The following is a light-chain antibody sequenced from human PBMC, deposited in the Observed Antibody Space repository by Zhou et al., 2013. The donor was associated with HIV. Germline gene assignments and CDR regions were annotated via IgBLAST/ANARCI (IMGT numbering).Light chain of an antibody. CDR3: QESYTTPLT. CDR2: LAS. J-gene: IGKJ4*01. V-gene: IGKV1-39*01. CDR1: QRISRY. Sequence: DIQMTQSPPSLSASIGDRITITCRASQRISRYINWYQQKPGKAPKLLIYLASSLQDGVPSRFSGGGSGTEFTLTISSLQPEDFATYYCQESYTTPLTFGGGPRWTSN.